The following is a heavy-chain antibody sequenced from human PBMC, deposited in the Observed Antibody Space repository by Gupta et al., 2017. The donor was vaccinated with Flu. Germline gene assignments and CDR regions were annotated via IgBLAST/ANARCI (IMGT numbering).Heavy chain of an antibody. CDR1: GGSISSSSYY. V-gene: IGHV4-39*01. J-gene: IGHJ4*02. CDR2: IYYSGST. CDR3: ARMKVVKQWLVRGGFDY. D-gene: IGHD6-19*01. Sequence: QLQLQESGPGLVKPSETLSLTCTVSGGSISSSSYYWGWLRQPPGKGLEWIGSIYYSGSTYYNPSLKSRVTISVDTSKNQFSLKLSSVTAADTAVYYCARMKVVKQWLVRGGFDYWGQGTLVTVSS.